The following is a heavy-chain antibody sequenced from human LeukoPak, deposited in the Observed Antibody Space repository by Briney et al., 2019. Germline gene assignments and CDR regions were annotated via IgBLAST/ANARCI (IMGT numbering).Heavy chain of an antibody. CDR3: ARDPGIAAAGTGRFAY. CDR1: GGSISSSSYY. Sequence: SETLSLTCTVSGGSISSSSYYWGWIRQPPGKGLEWIGSIYYSGSTYYNPSLKSRVTISVDTSKNQFSLKLSSVTAADTAVYYCARDPGIAAAGTGRFAYWGQGTLVTVSS. CDR2: IYYSGST. V-gene: IGHV4-39*02. D-gene: IGHD6-13*01. J-gene: IGHJ4*02.